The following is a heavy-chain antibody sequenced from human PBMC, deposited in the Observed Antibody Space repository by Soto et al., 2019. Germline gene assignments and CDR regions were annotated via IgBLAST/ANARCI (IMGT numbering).Heavy chain of an antibody. D-gene: IGHD3-22*01. CDR1: GFTFSSYG. Sequence: QVQLVESGGGVVQPGRSLRLSCAASGFTFSSYGMQWVRQAPGKGLEWVAVIWYDGSNKYYADSVKGRFTISRDNSKNTLYLQMNSLRAEDTAVYYCARSVGYRGITMIIWGQGTLVTVSS. CDR3: ARSVGYRGITMII. CDR2: IWYDGSNK. J-gene: IGHJ4*02. V-gene: IGHV3-33*01.